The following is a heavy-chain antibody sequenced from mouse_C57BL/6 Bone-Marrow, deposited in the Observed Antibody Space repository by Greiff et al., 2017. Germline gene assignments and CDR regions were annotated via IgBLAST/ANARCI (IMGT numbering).Heavy chain of an antibody. J-gene: IGHJ2*01. CDR2: IDPSDSET. CDR3: ASGDYLPH. CDR1: GYTFTSYW. V-gene: IGHV1-52*01. D-gene: IGHD1-1*01. Sequence: VQLQQPGAELVRPGSSVKLSCKAPGYTFTSYWMHWVKQRPIQGLEWIGNIDPSDSETHYNQKFKDKATLTVDKSSSTAYMQLSSLTSEDSAVYYCASGDYLPHWGQGTTLTVSS.